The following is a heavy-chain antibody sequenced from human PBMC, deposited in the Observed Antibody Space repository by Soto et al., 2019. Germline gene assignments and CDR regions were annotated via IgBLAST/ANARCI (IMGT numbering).Heavy chain of an antibody. Sequence: QLQLQESGPGLVKPSETLSLTCTVSGGSISSSSYYWGWIHQPPGKGLEWIGSIYYSGSTYYNPSLKGRVTISVDTSKNQISLKLSSVTAADTAVYYCARQKREGIVATALDYWGQGTLVTVSS. CDR2: IYYSGST. J-gene: IGHJ4*02. V-gene: IGHV4-39*01. D-gene: IGHD5-12*01. CDR1: GGSISSSSYY. CDR3: ARQKREGIVATALDY.